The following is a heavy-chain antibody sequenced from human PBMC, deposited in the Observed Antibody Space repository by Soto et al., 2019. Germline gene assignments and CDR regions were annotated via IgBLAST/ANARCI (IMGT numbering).Heavy chain of an antibody. CDR3: ARIGVDSSSSPYYYYGMDV. Sequence: PSETLSLTCTVSGGSISSGGYYWSWIRQHPGKGLEWIGYIYYSGSTYYNPSLKSRVTISVDTSKNQFSLKLSSVTAADTAVYYCARIGVDSSSSPYYYYGMDVWGQGTTVTVSS. D-gene: IGHD6-6*01. J-gene: IGHJ6*02. V-gene: IGHV4-31*03. CDR2: IYYSGST. CDR1: GGSISSGGYY.